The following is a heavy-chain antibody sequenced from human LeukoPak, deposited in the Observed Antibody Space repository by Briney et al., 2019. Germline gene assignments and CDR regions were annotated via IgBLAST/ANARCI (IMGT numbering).Heavy chain of an antibody. CDR2: INAGNGNT. CDR1: GYTFTSYA. Sequence: ASVKVSCKASGYTFTSYAMHWVRQAPGQRLEWMGWINAGNGNTKYSQKFQGRVTITRDTSASTAYMELSSLRFEDTAVYYCARGFGESPPFDYWGQGTLVTVSS. J-gene: IGHJ4*02. V-gene: IGHV1-3*01. CDR3: ARGFGESPPFDY. D-gene: IGHD3-10*01.